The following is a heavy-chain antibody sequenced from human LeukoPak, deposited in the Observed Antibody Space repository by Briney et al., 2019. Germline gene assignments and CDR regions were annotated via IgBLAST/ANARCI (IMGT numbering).Heavy chain of an antibody. Sequence: SETLSLTCTVSGGSINSHYWSWIRQPPGKGLEWIGDIYYSGSTKYNPSLKSRVTISVDTSKNHLSLKLTSVRAADTAIYYCVRRDNTGWNYFDYWGQGILVTVSS. V-gene: IGHV4-59*08. CDR1: GGSINSHY. D-gene: IGHD6-19*01. CDR3: VRRDNTGWNYFDY. J-gene: IGHJ4*02. CDR2: IYYSGST.